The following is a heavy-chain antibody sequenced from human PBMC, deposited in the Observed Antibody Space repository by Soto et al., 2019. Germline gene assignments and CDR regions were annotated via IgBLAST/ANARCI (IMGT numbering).Heavy chain of an antibody. CDR3: ARAVSPELPSAAFDI. Sequence: ASVKVSCKASGYTFTGYYMHWVRQAPGQGLEWMGWINPNSGGTNYAQKFQGRVTMTRDTSISTAYMGLSRLRSDDTAVYYCARAVSPELPSAAFDIWGQGTMVTVSS. V-gene: IGHV1-2*02. CDR1: GYTFTGYY. CDR2: INPNSGGT. D-gene: IGHD3-10*01. J-gene: IGHJ3*02.